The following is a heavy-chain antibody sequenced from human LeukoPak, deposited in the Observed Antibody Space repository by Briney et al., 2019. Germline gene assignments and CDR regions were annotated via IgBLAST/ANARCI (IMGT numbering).Heavy chain of an antibody. D-gene: IGHD3-9*01. CDR1: GGTFSSYA. CDR2: IIPIFGTA. J-gene: IGHJ6*03. CDR3: ASTPPVLRYFDAQYYYYYYMDV. Sequence: GASVKVSCKASGGTFSSYAISWVRQAPGQGLEWMGGIIPIFGTANYAQKFQGRVTITTDESTSTAYMELSSLRSEDTAVYYCASTPPVLRYFDAQYYYYYYMDVWGKGTTVTVSS. V-gene: IGHV1-69*05.